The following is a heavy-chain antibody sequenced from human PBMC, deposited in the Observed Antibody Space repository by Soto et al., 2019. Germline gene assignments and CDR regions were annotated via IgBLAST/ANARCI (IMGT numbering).Heavy chain of an antibody. J-gene: IGHJ4*02. CDR1: GYTFTGYY. D-gene: IGHD4-17*01. Sequence: ASVKVSCKASGYTFTGYYMHWVRQAPGQGLEWMGWINPNSGDTNYAQKFQGRVTMTRDTSISTAYMELSSLRSDDTAVYYCARDGPTVTLSFDYWGSGTLVTVSS. CDR2: INPNSGDT. CDR3: ARDGPTVTLSFDY. V-gene: IGHV1-2*02.